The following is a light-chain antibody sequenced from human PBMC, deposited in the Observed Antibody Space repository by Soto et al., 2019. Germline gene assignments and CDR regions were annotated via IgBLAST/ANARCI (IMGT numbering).Light chain of an antibody. J-gene: IGLJ2*01. CDR2: EVS. Sequence: QSALTQPASVSGSPGQSITISCTATRSDVGGYNYVSWYQQHPGKAPKVMIYEVSNRPSGVSNRFSGSKSGNTASLTISGLQAEDEDDYYCSSYTISSTLVFGGGTKLTVL. CDR3: SSYTISSTLV. CDR1: RSDVGGYNY. V-gene: IGLV2-14*01.